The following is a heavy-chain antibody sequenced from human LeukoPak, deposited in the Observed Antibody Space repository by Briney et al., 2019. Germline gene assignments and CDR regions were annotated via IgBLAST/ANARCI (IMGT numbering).Heavy chain of an antibody. D-gene: IGHD2-21*01. V-gene: IGHV1-46*01. CDR1: GYTFTSYY. J-gene: IGHJ6*03. CDR3: VADYDNYYYMDV. Sequence: ASVKVSCKASGYTFTSYYMHWVRQAPGQGLEWMGIINPSGGSTSYAQKFQGRVTMTRDMSTSTVYMELSSLRSEDTAVYYCVADYDNYYYMDVWGKGTTVTISS. CDR2: INPSGGST.